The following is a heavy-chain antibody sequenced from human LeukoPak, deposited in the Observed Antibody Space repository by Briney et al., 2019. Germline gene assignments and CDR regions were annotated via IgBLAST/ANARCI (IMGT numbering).Heavy chain of an antibody. CDR3: ARLRDGFCSGTSCRGAFDI. D-gene: IGHD2-2*03. V-gene: IGHV3-74*01. CDR2: INSDGSST. J-gene: IGHJ3*02. CDR1: GFTFGDYA. Sequence: GRSLRLSCTASGFTFGDYAMSWVRQAPGKGLVWVSRINSDGSSTSYADSVKGRFTISRDNAKNTLYLQMNSLRAEDTAVYYCARLRDGFCSGTSCRGAFDIWGQGTVVTVSS.